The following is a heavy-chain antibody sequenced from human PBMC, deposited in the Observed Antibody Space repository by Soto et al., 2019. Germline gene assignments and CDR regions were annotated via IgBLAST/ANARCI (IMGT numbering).Heavy chain of an antibody. J-gene: IGHJ4*02. CDR1: GGSISSYY. V-gene: IGHV4-59*08. D-gene: IGHD6-13*01. Sequence: LSLTCSVSGGSISSYYWSWIRQPPGKGLEWIGYIYYSGSTNYNPSLKSRVTISVDTSKNQFSLKLSSVTAADTAVYYCARRYRSSFDYWGQGTLVTSPQ. CDR2: IYYSGST. CDR3: ARRYRSSFDY.